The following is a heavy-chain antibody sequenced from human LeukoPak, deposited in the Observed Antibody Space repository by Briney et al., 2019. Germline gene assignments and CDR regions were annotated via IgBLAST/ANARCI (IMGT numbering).Heavy chain of an antibody. V-gene: IGHV3-30*04. J-gene: IGHJ4*02. Sequence: GRSLRLSCAASGFTFSSYAVHWVRQAPGKGLEWVAVISYDGSNKYYADSVKGRFTISRDNSKNTLYLQMNSLRAEDTAVYYCARATWIQLWLRFDYWGQGTLVTVSS. CDR1: GFTFSSYA. D-gene: IGHD5-18*01. CDR2: ISYDGSNK. CDR3: ARATWIQLWLRFDY.